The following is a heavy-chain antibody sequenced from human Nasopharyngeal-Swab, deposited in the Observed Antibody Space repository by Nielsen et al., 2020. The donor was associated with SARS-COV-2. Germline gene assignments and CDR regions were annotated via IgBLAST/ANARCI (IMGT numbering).Heavy chain of an antibody. J-gene: IGHJ4*02. Sequence: LSLTCAAYGFTFSSYEMNWVRQAPGKGLEWVSYISSSGSTIYYADSVKGRFTISRDNAKNSLYLQMNSLRAEDTAVYYCARDGYSSGWYDYWGQGTLVTVSS. V-gene: IGHV3-48*03. CDR2: ISSSGSTI. CDR3: ARDGYSSGWYDY. D-gene: IGHD6-19*01. CDR1: GFTFSSYE.